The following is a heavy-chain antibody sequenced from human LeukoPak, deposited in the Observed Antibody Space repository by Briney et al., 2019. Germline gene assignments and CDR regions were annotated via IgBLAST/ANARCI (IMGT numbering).Heavy chain of an antibody. Sequence: SGGSLRLSCAASGITFHRYGMHWVRQAPGKGVDWVALIWHYGSNKYYADSVRGRFTISRDNSKNSLYLQMNSLRAEDTAVYYCARDQGDSGDAINIWGQGTMVTVSS. J-gene: IGHJ3*02. CDR3: ARDQGDSGDAINI. D-gene: IGHD2-21*01. V-gene: IGHV3-33*01. CDR2: IWHYGSNK. CDR1: GITFHRYG.